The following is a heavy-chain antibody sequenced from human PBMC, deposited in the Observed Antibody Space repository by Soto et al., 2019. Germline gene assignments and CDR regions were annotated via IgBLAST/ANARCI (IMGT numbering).Heavy chain of an antibody. CDR2: INAGNGNT. D-gene: IGHD2-2*01. CDR3: ARPPQGYCSSTSCYDNWFDP. J-gene: IGHJ5*02. V-gene: IGHV1-3*01. CDR1: GYTFTSYA. Sequence: ASVKVSCTASGYTFTSYAMHWVRQAPGQRLEWMGWINAGNGNTKYSQKFQGRVTITRDTSASTAYMELSSLRSEDTAVYYCARPPQGYCSSTSCYDNWFDPWGQGTLVTVSS.